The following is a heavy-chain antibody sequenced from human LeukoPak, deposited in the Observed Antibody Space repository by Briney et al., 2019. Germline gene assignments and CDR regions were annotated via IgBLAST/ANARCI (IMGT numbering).Heavy chain of an antibody. V-gene: IGHV3-30*02. D-gene: IGHD3-10*01. CDR1: GFSFSSYG. Sequence: GGSLRLSCEASGFSFSSYGLHWVRQAPGMGLEWVAFIRYDGTNKYYADSVKGRFTISRDNGKNSLYLQMNSLRAEDTAVYYCARGGSGSYYTLFDYWGQGTLVTVSS. CDR2: IRYDGTNK. CDR3: ARGGSGSYYTLFDY. J-gene: IGHJ4*02.